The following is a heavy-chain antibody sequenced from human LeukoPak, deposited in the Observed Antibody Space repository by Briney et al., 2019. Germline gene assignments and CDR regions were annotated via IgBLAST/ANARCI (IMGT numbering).Heavy chain of an antibody. CDR3: ARDKIVGANYFDY. J-gene: IGHJ4*02. D-gene: IGHD1-26*01. CDR2: ISYDGSNK. V-gene: IGHV3-30*04. Sequence: GGSLRLSCAASGFTFSSYAMHWVRQAPGKGLEWVAVISYDGSNKYYADSVKGRFTISRDNSKNTLYLQMNSLRAEDTAVYCCARDKIVGANYFDYWGQGTLVTVSS. CDR1: GFTFSSYA.